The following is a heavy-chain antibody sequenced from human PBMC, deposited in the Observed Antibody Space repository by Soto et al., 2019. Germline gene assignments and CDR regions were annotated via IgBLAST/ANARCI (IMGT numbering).Heavy chain of an antibody. D-gene: IGHD3-3*01. CDR3: ASIGYDFWSGNYHYYGMDV. Sequence: ASVKVSCKASGYTFTSYYMHWVRQAPGQGLEWMGIINPSGGSTSYAQKFQGRVTMTRDTSTSTVYMELSSLRSEDTAVYYCASIGYDFWSGNYHYYGMDVWGQGTTVTAP. CDR2: INPSGGST. CDR1: GYTFTSYY. J-gene: IGHJ6*02. V-gene: IGHV1-46*01.